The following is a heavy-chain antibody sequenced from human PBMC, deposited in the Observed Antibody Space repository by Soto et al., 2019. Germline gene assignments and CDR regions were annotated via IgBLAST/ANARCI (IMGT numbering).Heavy chain of an antibody. J-gene: IGHJ4*02. CDR3: AKRGDDFWSGYYYYFDY. Sequence: EVQLLESGGGLVQPGGSLRLSCAASGFTFSSYAMSWVRQAPGKGLEWVSVIGGRGVTAYYADSVKGRFTISRDNSKNTLYLQMNSLRVEDTAVYYCAKRGDDFWSGYYYYFDYWGLGTLVTVSS. D-gene: IGHD3-3*01. V-gene: IGHV3-23*01. CDR2: IGGRGVTA. CDR1: GFTFSSYA.